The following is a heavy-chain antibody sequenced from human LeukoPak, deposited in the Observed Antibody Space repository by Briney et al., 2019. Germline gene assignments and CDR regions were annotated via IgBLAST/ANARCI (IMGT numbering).Heavy chain of an antibody. CDR1: GGSISSYY. Sequence: SETLSLTCNVSGGSISSYYWSWIRQPAGKGLEWIGLIYTSGGTNYNPSLKNRVAMSVDTSKNQFSLKLSSVTAADTAVYYCAREYSYDSSGLNDWGQGTLVTVSS. CDR2: IYTSGGT. CDR3: AREYSYDSSGLND. J-gene: IGHJ4*02. D-gene: IGHD3-22*01. V-gene: IGHV4-4*07.